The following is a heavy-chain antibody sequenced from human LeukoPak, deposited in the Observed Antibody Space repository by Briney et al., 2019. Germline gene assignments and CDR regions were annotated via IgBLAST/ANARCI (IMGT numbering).Heavy chain of an antibody. CDR2: IYHSGST. J-gene: IGHJ4*02. CDR1: GDSISSNNW. V-gene: IGHV4-4*02. Sequence: SGTLSLTCAVSGDSISSNNWWSWVRPPPGKGLEWIGEIYHSGSTNYNPSLKSRVTISVDKSKNQFSLKLSSVTAADTAVYYCAREREGYSYGYLNWGQGTLVTVSS. D-gene: IGHD5-18*01. CDR3: AREREGYSYGYLN.